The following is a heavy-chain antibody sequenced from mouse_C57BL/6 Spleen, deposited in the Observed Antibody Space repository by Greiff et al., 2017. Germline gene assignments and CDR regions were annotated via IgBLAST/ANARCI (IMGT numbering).Heavy chain of an antibody. CDR1: GYTFTSYW. CDR3: ARRSFVTTVALDY. D-gene: IGHD1-1*01. V-gene: IGHV1-72*01. J-gene: IGHJ2*01. CDR2: IDPNSGGT. Sequence: VQLKQPGAELVKPGASVKLSCKASGYTFTSYWMHWVKQRPGRGLEWIGRIDPNSGGTKYNEKFKSKATLTVDKPSSTAYMQLSSLTSEDSAVYYCARRSFVTTVALDYWGQGTTLTVSS.